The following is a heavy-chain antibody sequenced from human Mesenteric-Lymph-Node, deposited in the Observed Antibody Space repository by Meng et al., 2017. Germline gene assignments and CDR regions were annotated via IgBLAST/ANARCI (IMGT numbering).Heavy chain of an antibody. V-gene: IGHV1-2*06. J-gene: IGHJ3*02. CDR2: INPNSGGT. CDR3: AKVGVDDYGDYHDAFDI. Sequence: ASVTVSCKASGYTFTGYYMHWVRQAPGQGLEWMGRINPNSGGTNYAQKFQGRVTMTRDTSISTAYMELSRLRSDDTAVYYCAKVGVDDYGDYHDAFDIWGQGTMVTVSS. D-gene: IGHD4-17*01. CDR1: GYTFTGYY.